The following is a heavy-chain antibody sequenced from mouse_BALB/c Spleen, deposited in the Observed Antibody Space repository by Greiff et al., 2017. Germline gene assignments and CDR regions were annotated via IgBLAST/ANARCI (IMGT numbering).Heavy chain of an antibody. CDR1: GFNIKDTY. Sequence: EVKLQESGAELVKPGASVKLSCTASGFNIKDTYMHWVKQRPEQGLEWIGRIDPANGNTKYDPKFQGKATITADTSSNTAYLQLSSLTSEDTAVYYCARERVITTVFDYWGQGTTLTVSS. CDR2: IDPANGNT. D-gene: IGHD1-1*01. CDR3: ARERVITTVFDY. V-gene: IGHV14-3*02. J-gene: IGHJ2*01.